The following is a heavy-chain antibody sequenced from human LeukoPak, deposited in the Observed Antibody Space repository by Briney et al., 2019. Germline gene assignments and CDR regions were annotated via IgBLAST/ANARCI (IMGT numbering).Heavy chain of an antibody. CDR1: GFTFSSYA. J-gene: IGHJ4*02. CDR3: AKVDSSGYYYGGEFDY. D-gene: IGHD3-22*01. CDR2: ISGSGGST. V-gene: IGHV3-23*01. Sequence: GSLRLSCSASGFTFSSYAMSWVRQAPGKGLEWVSAISGSGGSTYYADSVKGRFTISRDNSKNTLYLQMNSLRAEDTAVYYCAKVDSSGYYYGGEFDYWGQGTLVTVSS.